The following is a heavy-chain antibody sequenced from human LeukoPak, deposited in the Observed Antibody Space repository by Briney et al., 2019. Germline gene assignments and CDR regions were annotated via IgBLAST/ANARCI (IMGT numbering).Heavy chain of an antibody. D-gene: IGHD1-26*01. CDR1: GGTFSSYA. V-gene: IGHV1-69*05. J-gene: IGHJ4*02. CDR3: ARGGGSYHQTTFDY. Sequence: SVKVSCKASGGTFSSYAISWVRQAPGQGLEWMGGIIPILGTANYAQKFQGRVTITTDESTSTAYMELSSLRSEDTAVYYCARGGGSYHQTTFDYWGQGTLVTVSS. CDR2: IIPILGTA.